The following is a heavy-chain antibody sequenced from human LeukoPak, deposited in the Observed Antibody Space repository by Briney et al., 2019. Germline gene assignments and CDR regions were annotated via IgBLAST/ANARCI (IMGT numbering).Heavy chain of an antibody. J-gene: IGHJ3*02. V-gene: IGHV4-61*02. CDR3: AEDHLSYYYGSFDAFDI. CDR2: IYTSGST. D-gene: IGHD3-10*01. Sequence: PSQTLSLTCTVSGGSISSGGYYWSWIRQPAGKGLEWIGRIYTSGSTNYNPSLKSRATISVDTSKNQFSLELSSVTAADTAVYYCAEDHLSYYYGSFDAFDIWGQGTMVTVSS. CDR1: GGSISSGGYY.